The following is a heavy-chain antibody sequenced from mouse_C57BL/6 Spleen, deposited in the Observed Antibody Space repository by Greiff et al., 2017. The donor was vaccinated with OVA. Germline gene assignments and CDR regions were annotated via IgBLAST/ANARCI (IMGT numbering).Heavy chain of an antibody. V-gene: IGHV5-4*03. CDR1: GFTFSSYA. J-gene: IGHJ2*01. Sequence: DVKLVESGGGLVKPGGSLKLSCAASGFTFSSYAMSWVRQTPEKRLEWVATISDGGSYTYYPDNVKGRFTISRDNAKNNLYLQMSHLKSEDTAMYYCARGGYGSPDYWGQGTTLTVSS. CDR2: ISDGGSYT. CDR3: ARGGYGSPDY. D-gene: IGHD1-1*01.